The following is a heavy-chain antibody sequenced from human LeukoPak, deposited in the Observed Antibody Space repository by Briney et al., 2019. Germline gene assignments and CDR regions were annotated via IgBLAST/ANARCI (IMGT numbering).Heavy chain of an antibody. J-gene: IGHJ3*02. V-gene: IGHV4-59*13. D-gene: IGHD3-9*01. CDR3: ARDHPVADWAPDI. Sequence: KPSETLSLTCSVSGGSISSCSWTWIRQPPGKGLEWIGFIDYSGSSNYNPSLKSRVTISADPSTNHFSLNLTSVTAADTAVYFCARDHPVADWAPDIWGGGTMVTVSS. CDR1: GGSISSCS. CDR2: IDYSGSS.